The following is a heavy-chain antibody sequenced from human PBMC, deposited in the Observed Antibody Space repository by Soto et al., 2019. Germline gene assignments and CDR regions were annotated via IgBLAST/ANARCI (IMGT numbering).Heavy chain of an antibody. D-gene: IGHD3-9*01. V-gene: IGHV1-8*01. CDR3: ASDMRTT. J-gene: IGHJ5*02. Sequence: QVQLVQSGAEVKKPGASVKVSCKASGYTFTSHDINWMRQTTGQGLEWMGWMNPNSGHTNYAQKFQGRVTMTRDTPINTAYMELTNLRSEDTAIYYCASDMRTTWGQGTLVTVSS. CDR1: GYTFTSHD. CDR2: MNPNSGHT.